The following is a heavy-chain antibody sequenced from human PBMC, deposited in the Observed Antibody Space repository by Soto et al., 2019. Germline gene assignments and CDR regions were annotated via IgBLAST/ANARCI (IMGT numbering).Heavy chain of an antibody. CDR1: GFTFSSHV. CDR2: ISSGGST. J-gene: IGHJ6*02. V-gene: IGHV3-23*01. D-gene: IGHD6-13*01. Sequence: PGGSLRLSCAASGFTFSSHVMTWVRQGTGKGLEWVSTISSGGSTYYADSVKGRFTISRDNSRNTLYLQMNSLRAEDTAVYYCARFLVEIAAAGWGRPMDVWGQGTTVTVSS. CDR3: ARFLVEIAAAGWGRPMDV.